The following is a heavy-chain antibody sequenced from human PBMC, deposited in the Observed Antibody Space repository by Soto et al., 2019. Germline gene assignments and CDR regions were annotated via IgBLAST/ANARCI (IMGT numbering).Heavy chain of an antibody. CDR3: AHSGWDYDFGSRYRRWGSAP. CDR2: IYWDDDK. Sequence: VGVGWIRQPPGKALEWLALIYWDDDKRYSPSLKSRLTITKDTSKNQVVLTMTNMDPVDTATYYCAHSGWDYDFGSRYRRWGSAPWVQGTPVPGFS. V-gene: IGHV2-5*02. CDR1: VG. D-gene: IGHD3-3*01. J-gene: IGHJ5*02.